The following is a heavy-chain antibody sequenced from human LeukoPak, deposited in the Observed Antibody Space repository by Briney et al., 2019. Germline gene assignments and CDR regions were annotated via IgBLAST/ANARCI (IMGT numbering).Heavy chain of an antibody. CDR1: GDLFNSYH. CDR2: INHSGTT. D-gene: IGHD6-6*01. V-gene: IGHV4-34*10. J-gene: IGHJ6*03. Sequence: SETLSLTCAVYGDLFNSYHWTWIRQSPGKGLEWIGEINHSGTTNYNPSLEGRVSMSVDTSKKQFFLMLKSVTAADTAVYYCARVAARTLEYYYYYMDVWGKGTTVTVSS. CDR3: ARVAARTLEYYYYYMDV.